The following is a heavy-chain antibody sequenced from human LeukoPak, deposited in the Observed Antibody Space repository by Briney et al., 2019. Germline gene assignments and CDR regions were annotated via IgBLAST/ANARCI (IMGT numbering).Heavy chain of an antibody. CDR3: AKDGSWGDYYFYFYIDV. CDR1: GFTFGNYA. V-gene: IGHV3-23*01. D-gene: IGHD3-16*01. Sequence: GGSLRLSCEVSGFTFGNYAMSWVRQAPGKGLEWISGISASGHYTYTADSLKGRFTISRDNSKNTLYLQMSSLRAEDTALYYCAKDGSWGDYYFYFYIDVWGKGTTVTVSS. J-gene: IGHJ6*03. CDR2: ISASGHYT.